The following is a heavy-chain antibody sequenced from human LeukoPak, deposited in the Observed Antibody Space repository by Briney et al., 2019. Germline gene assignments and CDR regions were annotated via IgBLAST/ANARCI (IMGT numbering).Heavy chain of an antibody. CDR2: IYYSGST. Sequence: SETLSLTCTVSGGSISSSSYYWGWIRQPPGKGLEWIGSIYYSGSTYYNPSLKSRVTISVDTSKNQFSPKLSSVTAADTAVYYCASPTSGSFEYFSTGARAPWSPSPQ. CDR3: ASPTSGSFEYFST. J-gene: IGHJ1*01. CDR1: GGSISSSSYY. V-gene: IGHV4-39*01. D-gene: IGHD1-26*01.